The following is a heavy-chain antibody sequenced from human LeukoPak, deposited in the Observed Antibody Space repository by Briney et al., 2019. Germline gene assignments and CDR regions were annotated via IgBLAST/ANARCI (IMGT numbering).Heavy chain of an antibody. Sequence: PSETLSLTCTVSGGSISSYYSSWIRQPPGKGLEWLGYIYYSGSTDYNPSLKSRVTISVDTSKNQFSLKLSSVTAADTAVYYCARASRSSGWYYWGQGTQVTVSS. J-gene: IGHJ4*02. CDR2: IYYSGST. D-gene: IGHD6-19*01. V-gene: IGHV4-59*01. CDR1: GGSISSYY. CDR3: ARASRSSGWYY.